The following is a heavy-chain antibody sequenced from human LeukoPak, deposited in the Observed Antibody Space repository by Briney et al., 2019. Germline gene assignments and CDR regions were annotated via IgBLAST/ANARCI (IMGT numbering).Heavy chain of an antibody. D-gene: IGHD5-12*01. Sequence: ASVKVSCKASGGTFSSYAISWVRQAPGQGLEWMGGIIPIFGTANYADSVKGRFTISRDNTKNSLYLQMNSLRAEDTAVYYCARSFPWSELSDIADFDYWGRGTLVTVSS. CDR3: ARSFPWSELSDIADFDY. CDR1: GGTFSSYA. V-gene: IGHV1-69*05. CDR2: IIPIFGTA. J-gene: IGHJ4*02.